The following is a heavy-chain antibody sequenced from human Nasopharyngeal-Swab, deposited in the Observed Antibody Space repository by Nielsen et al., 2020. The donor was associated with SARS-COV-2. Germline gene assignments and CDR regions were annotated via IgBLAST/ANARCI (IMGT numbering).Heavy chain of an antibody. Sequence: SETLSLTCAVYGGSFSGYYWSWIRQPPGKGLEWIGSIYYSGSTYYNPSLKSRVTICVDTSKNQFSLKLSSVTAADTAVYYCARPYYDSSGYDAWFDPWGQGTQVTVSS. D-gene: IGHD3-22*01. CDR3: ARPYYDSSGYDAWFDP. CDR1: GGSFSGYY. CDR2: IYYSGST. V-gene: IGHV4-34*01. J-gene: IGHJ5*02.